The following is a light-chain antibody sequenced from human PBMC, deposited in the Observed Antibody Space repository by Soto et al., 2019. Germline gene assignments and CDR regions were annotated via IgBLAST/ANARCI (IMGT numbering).Light chain of an antibody. CDR3: ASWEDSLNGWV. Sequence: QSVLTQPASVSGSPGQSITISCTGTSSDIGGYNYVSWFQQHPGKAPKLMIYEVSYRPSGVSNRFSGSKSGNTASLTISGLQAEDEADYYCASWEDSLNGWVIGGGTKLTVL. J-gene: IGLJ3*02. CDR2: EVS. CDR1: SSDIGGYNY. V-gene: IGLV2-14*01.